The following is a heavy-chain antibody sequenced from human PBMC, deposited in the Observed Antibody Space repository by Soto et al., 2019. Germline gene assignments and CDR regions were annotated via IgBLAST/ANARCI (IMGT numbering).Heavy chain of an antibody. CDR2: ISYDGSNK. Sequence: QVQLVESGGGVVQPGRSLRLSCAASGFTFSSYGMHWVRQAPGKGLEWVAVISYDGSNKYYADSVKGRFTISRDNSKNXLYLQMNSLRAEDTAVYYCAKDTVGDYYGSGSLNVWGQGTTVTVSS. J-gene: IGHJ6*02. CDR3: AKDTVGDYYGSGSLNV. CDR1: GFTFSSYG. V-gene: IGHV3-30*18. D-gene: IGHD3-10*01.